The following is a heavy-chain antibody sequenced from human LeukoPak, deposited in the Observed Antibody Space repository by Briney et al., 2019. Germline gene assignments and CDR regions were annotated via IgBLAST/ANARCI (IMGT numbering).Heavy chain of an antibody. CDR1: GFTFSSYA. D-gene: IGHD1-7*01. Sequence: QPGGSLRLSCAASGFTFSSYAMSWVRQAPGKGLEWVSAISGSGGSTNYADFVKGRFTISRDNAKNTLYLQMNSLRAEDTAVYYCARVKAGTYDYWGQGTLVTVSS. CDR2: ISGSGGST. J-gene: IGHJ4*02. V-gene: IGHV3-23*01. CDR3: ARVKAGTYDY.